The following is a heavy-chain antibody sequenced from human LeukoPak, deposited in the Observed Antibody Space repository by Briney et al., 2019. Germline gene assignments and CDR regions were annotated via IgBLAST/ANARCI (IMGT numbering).Heavy chain of an antibody. CDR1: GGSISSYY. V-gene: IGHV4-59*08. CDR2: IYYSGST. D-gene: IGHD3-22*01. J-gene: IGHJ3*02. CDR3: ARRMNYYDNSAHPHGAFDI. Sequence: SETLSLTCTVSGGSISSYYWSWIRQPPGKGLEWIGHIYYSGSTDYTPSLKSRVTISVDTSNNQFSLNLTSVSATDTAVYYCARRMNYYDNSAHPHGAFDIWGQGTMVTVSS.